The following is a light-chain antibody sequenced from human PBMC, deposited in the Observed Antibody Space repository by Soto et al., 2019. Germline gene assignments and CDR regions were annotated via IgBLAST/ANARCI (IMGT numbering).Light chain of an antibody. Sequence: DIQMTQSPSTLSASVGDRVTITCRASQSISSWLAWYQQKPGKAPKLLIYKASSLESGVPSRFSGSGSGTEFTLTISSLQPDDFATYYCQQYNSYSYTFGQGATVDI. J-gene: IGKJ2*01. CDR3: QQYNSYSYT. CDR2: KAS. CDR1: QSISSW. V-gene: IGKV1-5*03.